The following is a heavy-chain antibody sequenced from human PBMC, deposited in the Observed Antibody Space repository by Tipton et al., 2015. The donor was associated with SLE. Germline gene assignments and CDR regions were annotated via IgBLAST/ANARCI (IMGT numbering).Heavy chain of an antibody. Sequence: QLVQSGAEVKKPGASVKVSCKASGYTLTNYAMHWVRQAPGQRLEWMGWINTGNGNTKYSQKFQGRVTITRDTSASTAYMELSSLRSEDTAVYYCARDRLDSGSYWGYFYHYYGMDVWGQGTTVTVSS. J-gene: IGHJ6*02. CDR1: GYTLTNYA. D-gene: IGHD1-26*01. V-gene: IGHV1-3*04. CDR3: ARDRLDSGSYWGYFYHYYGMDV. CDR2: INTGNGNT.